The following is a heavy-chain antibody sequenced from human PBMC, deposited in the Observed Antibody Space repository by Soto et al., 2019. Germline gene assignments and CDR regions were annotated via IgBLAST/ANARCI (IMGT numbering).Heavy chain of an antibody. CDR2: IKSDGSGT. V-gene: IGHV3-74*01. CDR1: GFPFSSYW. J-gene: IGHJ4*02. D-gene: IGHD3-22*01. Sequence: EVQLVESGGGLVQPGASLTLSCAASGFPFSSYWMHWVRQAPGKGLVWVSRIKSDGSGTYYADSVQDRFTISRDNARNALYRQINSLRVENTAVYFCARGDGDRYDGNGYLGRHWGQGTLVTVSS. CDR3: ARGDGDRYDGNGYLGRH.